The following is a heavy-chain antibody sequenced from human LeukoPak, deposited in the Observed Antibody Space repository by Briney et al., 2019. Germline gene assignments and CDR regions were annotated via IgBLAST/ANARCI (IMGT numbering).Heavy chain of an antibody. D-gene: IGHD3-22*01. CDR3: ARHASRYDSSGYYYFNY. CDR2: IYYSGST. Sequence: SETLSLTCTVSGGSISSSYWSWIRQAPGKGLEWIGYIYYSGSTSYNPSLKSRVTISVDTSKNQFSLELTSVTAADTAVYYCARHASRYDSSGYYYFNYWGQGTLVTVSS. CDR1: GGSISSSY. J-gene: IGHJ4*02. V-gene: IGHV4-59*08.